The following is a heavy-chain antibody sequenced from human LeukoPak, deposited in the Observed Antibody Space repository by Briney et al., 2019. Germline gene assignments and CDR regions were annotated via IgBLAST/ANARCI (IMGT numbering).Heavy chain of an antibody. V-gene: IGHV3-21*01. Sequence: GGSLILSCTTSGFTFSSYSMNWVRQAPGRGLEWVSSISIWSNYIYYADSVKGRFTVSRDNAQNSLFLQMNSLRVEDTAVYYCATGRYCTGDTCNERVDYWGQGTLVTVSS. D-gene: IGHD2-8*02. J-gene: IGHJ4*02. CDR1: GFTFSSYS. CDR3: ATGRYCTGDTCNERVDY. CDR2: ISIWSNYI.